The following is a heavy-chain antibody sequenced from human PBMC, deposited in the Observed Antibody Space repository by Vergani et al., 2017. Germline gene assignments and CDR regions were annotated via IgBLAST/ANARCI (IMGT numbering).Heavy chain of an antibody. CDR2: ISGSGGST. D-gene: IGHD6-19*01. J-gene: IGHJ4*02. Sequence: EVQLLESGGGLVQPGGSLRLSCAASGFTFSSYAMSWVRQAPGKGLEWVSAISGSGGSTYYADSVKGRFTSSRDNSKNTLYLQMHSLRAEDTAVYYCAKGSLVAVAGDFEYWGQGTLVTVSS. CDR3: AKGSLVAVAGDFEY. CDR1: GFTFSSYA. V-gene: IGHV3-23*01.